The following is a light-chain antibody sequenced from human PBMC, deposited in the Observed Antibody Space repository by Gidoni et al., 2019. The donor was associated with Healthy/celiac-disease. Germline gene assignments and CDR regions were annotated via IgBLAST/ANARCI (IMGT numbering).Light chain of an antibody. Sequence: AIPMTQCPASLSLSTGDRVTITCRASQGISSYLAWYQHKPGKAPKLLIYAASTLQSGVPSRFSGSGSGTDFTLTISCLQSEDFATYHCQQYYSYQYTFGQGTKLEIK. CDR2: AAS. CDR3: QQYYSYQYT. V-gene: IGKV1-8*01. J-gene: IGKJ2*01. CDR1: QGISSY.